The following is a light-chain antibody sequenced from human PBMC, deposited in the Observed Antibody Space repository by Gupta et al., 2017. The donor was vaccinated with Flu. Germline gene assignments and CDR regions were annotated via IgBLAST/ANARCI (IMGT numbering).Light chain of an antibody. CDR1: SSDIGGYNS. CDR3: SSYTHDGSLVV. CDR2: EVT. Sequence: QSALTQPASVSGSPGQSITISCTGSSSDIGGYNSVAWYQQHPGQAPKLLIYEVTYRPSGMSNRFSGSKSAITASLTISGLQAEDEADYYCSSYTHDGSLVVFGGGTKVTVL. V-gene: IGLV2-14*01. J-gene: IGLJ3*02.